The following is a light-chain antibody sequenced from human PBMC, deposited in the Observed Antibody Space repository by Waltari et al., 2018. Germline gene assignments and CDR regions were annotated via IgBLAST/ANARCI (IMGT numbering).Light chain of an antibody. CDR1: NIGTKS. V-gene: IGLV3-21*04. CDR2: YDS. J-gene: IGLJ3*02. CDR3: QVWNSNYEPWV. Sequence: SYVLTQSPSVSVAPGETARISCGGDNIGTKSVHWFQQKPGQAPVVVLSYDSKRPYGIPERVSGSKFGNTATLTLSRVEAGDEADYYCQVWNSNYEPWVFGGGTKLTVL.